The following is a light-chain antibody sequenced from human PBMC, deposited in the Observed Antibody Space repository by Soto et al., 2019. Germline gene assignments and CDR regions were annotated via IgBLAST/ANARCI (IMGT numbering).Light chain of an antibody. CDR2: GAS. V-gene: IGKV3-20*01. CDR3: QQYAKSPEWT. Sequence: EVVLTQSPGTLSLSPGERATLSCRASQSVINNYLAWYQQKPGQAPRLLIYGASSRATGIPVRFSGSGSGTDFTLTISRLEPEDFAVYYCQQYAKSPEWTFGQGTKVEIK. CDR1: QSVINNY. J-gene: IGKJ1*01.